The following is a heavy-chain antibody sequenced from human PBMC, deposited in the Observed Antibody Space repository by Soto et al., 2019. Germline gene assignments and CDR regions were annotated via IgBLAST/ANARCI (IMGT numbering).Heavy chain of an antibody. D-gene: IGHD4-17*01. CDR3: ARGGAYGDTPPDL. CDR2: IYYSGST. CDR1: GGSISSGGYY. V-gene: IGHV4-31*03. J-gene: IGHJ2*01. Sequence: QVQLQESGPGLVKPSQTLSLTCTVSGGSISSGGYYWSWIRQHPGKGLEWIGYIYYSGSTYYNPSPKSRVTIAIDTSKNQCSLKLSSVTAADTAVYYCARGGAYGDTPPDLWGRVNLVTVSS.